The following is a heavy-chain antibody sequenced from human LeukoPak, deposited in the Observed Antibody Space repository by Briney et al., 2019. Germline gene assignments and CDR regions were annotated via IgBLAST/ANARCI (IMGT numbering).Heavy chain of an antibody. CDR2: IYYSGST. CDR1: GGSISNYY. D-gene: IGHD3-9*01. Sequence: SETLSLTCTVSGGSISNYYWSCIREPPGKGLEWSGYIYYSGSTNYNPSLKSRLTTSVDTSKNQFSLKLTSVTATDTAVYYCARAIADWAPDAFDIWGQGTMVTVSS. J-gene: IGHJ3*02. V-gene: IGHV4-59*08. CDR3: ARAIADWAPDAFDI.